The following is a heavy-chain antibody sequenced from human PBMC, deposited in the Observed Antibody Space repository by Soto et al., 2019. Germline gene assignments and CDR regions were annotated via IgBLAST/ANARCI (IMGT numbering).Heavy chain of an antibody. CDR2: IIPIFGTA. D-gene: IGHD2-15*01. J-gene: IGHJ6*02. CDR3: ARSQGGSSSLDIYYYYYYGMDV. CDR1: GGTFSSYA. Sequence: QVQLVQSGAEVKKPGSSVKVSCKAPGGTFSSYAISWVRQAPGQGLAWMGGIIPIFGTANYAQKFQGRVTITADESTSTGYMELSSLRSEDTAVYYCARSQGGSSSLDIYYYYYYGMDVWGQGTKVTVSS. V-gene: IGHV1-69*01.